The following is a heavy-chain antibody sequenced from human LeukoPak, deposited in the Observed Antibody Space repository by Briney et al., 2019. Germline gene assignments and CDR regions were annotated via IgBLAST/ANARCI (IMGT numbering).Heavy chain of an antibody. CDR2: ISGSGGST. V-gene: IGHV3-23*01. CDR3: AKVASSGWGYFDY. CDR1: GFTSSSYA. D-gene: IGHD6-19*01. Sequence: PGGSLRLSCAASGFTSSSYAMSWVRQAPGKGLEWVSAISGSGGSTYYADSVKGRFTISRDNSKNTLYLQMNGLRAEDTAVYYCAKVASSGWGYFDYWGQGTLVTVSS. J-gene: IGHJ4*02.